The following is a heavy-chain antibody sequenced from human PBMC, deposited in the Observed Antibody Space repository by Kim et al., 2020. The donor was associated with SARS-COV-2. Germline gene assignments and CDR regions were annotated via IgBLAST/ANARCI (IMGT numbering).Heavy chain of an antibody. CDR1: GYSFTSYW. CDR2: IDPSDSYT. V-gene: IGHV5-10-1*01. J-gene: IGHJ5*02. Sequence: GESLKISCKGSGYSFTSYWISWVRQMPGKGLEWMGRIDPSDSYTNYSPSFQGHVTISADKSISTAYLQWSSLKASDTAMYYCARHGGGWWQHNWFDPWGQGTLVTVSS. CDR3: ARHGGGWWQHNWFDP. D-gene: IGHD2-15*01.